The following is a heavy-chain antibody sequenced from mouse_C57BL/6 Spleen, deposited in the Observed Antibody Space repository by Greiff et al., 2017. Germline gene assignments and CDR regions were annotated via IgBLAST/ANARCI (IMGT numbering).Heavy chain of an antibody. CDR3: AKGDYGSSYYWYFEV. J-gene: IGHJ1*03. V-gene: IGHV2-5*01. CDR1: GFSLTSYG. CDR2: IWRGGST. Sequence: QVQLKQSGPGLVQPSQSLSITCTVSGFSLTSYGVHWVRQSPGKGLEWLGVIWRGGSTDYNAAFMSRLSITKDNSKSQVFFKMNSLQADDTAIYYCAKGDYGSSYYWYFEVWGTGTTVTVAS. D-gene: IGHD1-1*01.